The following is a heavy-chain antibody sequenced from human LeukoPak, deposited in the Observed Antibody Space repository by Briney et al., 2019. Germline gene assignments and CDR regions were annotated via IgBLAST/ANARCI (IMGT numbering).Heavy chain of an antibody. Sequence: GGSLRLSCAASGFSLSAYGVHWVRQAPGKGLEWVAVISYDGSNKYYADSVKGRFTISRDNSKNTLYLQMNSLRAEDTAVYYCARVDSSGFDYWGQGTLVTVSS. CDR1: GFSLSAYG. V-gene: IGHV3-30*19. CDR3: ARVDSSGFDY. D-gene: IGHD6-25*01. CDR2: ISYDGSNK. J-gene: IGHJ4*02.